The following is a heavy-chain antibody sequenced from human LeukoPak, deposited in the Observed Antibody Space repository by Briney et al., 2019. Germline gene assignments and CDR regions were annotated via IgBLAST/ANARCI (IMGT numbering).Heavy chain of an antibody. V-gene: IGHV1-46*01. Sequence: GASVKVSCKASGYTFTMYYIHWVRQAPGQGLEWMGMINPNDGATTYTQRFQGRVTMTRDMSTSTVYMDLRGLSSADTAVYLCAREQRGGLSGRLECLFASYHTYYYMDVWGRGTTVTVSS. CDR2: INPNDGAT. D-gene: IGHD3-3*01. CDR3: AREQRGGLSGRLECLFASYHTYYYMDV. CDR1: GYTFTMYY. J-gene: IGHJ6*03.